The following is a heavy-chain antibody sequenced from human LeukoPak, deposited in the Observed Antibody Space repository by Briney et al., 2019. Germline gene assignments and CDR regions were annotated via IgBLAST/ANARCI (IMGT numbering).Heavy chain of an antibody. D-gene: IGHD3-10*01. Sequence: ASVKVSCKASGGTFSSYAISWVRQAPGQGLEWMGGIIPIFGTANYAQKFQGRVTITADKSTSTAYMELSSLRSEDTAVYYCARAYYYDSGFDYWGQGTLVTVSS. J-gene: IGHJ4*02. V-gene: IGHV1-69*06. CDR2: IIPIFGTA. CDR3: ARAYYYDSGFDY. CDR1: GGTFSSYA.